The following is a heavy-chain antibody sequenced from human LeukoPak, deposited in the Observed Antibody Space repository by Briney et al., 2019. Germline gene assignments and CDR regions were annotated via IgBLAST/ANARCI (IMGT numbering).Heavy chain of an antibody. D-gene: IGHD3-10*01. Sequence: GGSLRLSCAASGFTFRKYVIHWVRQAPGKGLEWVAVTSSDLNVKLYADSVKGRFTISRDNSRSTLYLQMNSLRPEDTAIYYCAREGYYGSGSPPSLYFDYWGQGTLVTVSS. V-gene: IGHV3-30-3*01. CDR2: TSSDLNVK. J-gene: IGHJ4*02. CDR3: AREGYYGSGSPPSLYFDY. CDR1: GFTFRKYV.